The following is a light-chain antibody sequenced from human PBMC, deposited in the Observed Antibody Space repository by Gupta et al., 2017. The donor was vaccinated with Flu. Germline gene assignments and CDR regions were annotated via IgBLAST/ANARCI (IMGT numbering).Light chain of an antibody. Sequence: EVVMTPSPATLSVSPGERATLSCRASQSISSSLAWYQQKPAQAPRLLIYGASTRATGIPARFSGSGSGTEFTLTISSLQSEDFAVYYCQQYNNWPPYTFGQGTSLEIK. CDR2: GAS. V-gene: IGKV3-15*01. CDR3: QQYNNWPPYT. CDR1: QSISSS. J-gene: IGKJ2*01.